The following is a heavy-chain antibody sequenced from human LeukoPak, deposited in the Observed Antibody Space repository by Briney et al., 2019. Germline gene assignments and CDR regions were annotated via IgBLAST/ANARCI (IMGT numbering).Heavy chain of an antibody. J-gene: IGHJ5*02. CDR2: INHSGST. V-gene: IGHV4-39*07. D-gene: IGHD3-10*01. CDR3: ARRYRVRGVIIGWFDP. Sequence: PSETLSLTCTVSGGSISSSSYYWSWIRQPPGKGLEWIGEINHSGSTNYNPSLKSRVTISVDTSKNQFSLKLSSVTAADTAVYYCARRYRVRGVIIGWFDPWGQGTLVTVSS. CDR1: GGSISSSSYY.